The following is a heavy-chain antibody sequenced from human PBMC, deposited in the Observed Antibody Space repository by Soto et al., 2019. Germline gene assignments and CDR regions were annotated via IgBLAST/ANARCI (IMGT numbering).Heavy chain of an antibody. CDR3: AKDRLDFDY. CDR1: GFPFSSYA. Sequence: GGSLRLSCAASGFPFSSYAMSWVRQAPGKGLEWVSAISGSGGSPYFADSVKGRFTISRDNSKNTLYLQMNSLRAEDTAVYYCAKDRLDFDYWGQGTLVTVSS. V-gene: IGHV3-23*01. CDR2: ISGSGGSP. J-gene: IGHJ4*02. D-gene: IGHD4-17*01.